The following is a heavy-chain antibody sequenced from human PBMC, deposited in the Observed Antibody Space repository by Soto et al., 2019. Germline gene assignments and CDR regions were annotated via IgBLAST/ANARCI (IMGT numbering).Heavy chain of an antibody. CDR1: GFTFSSYA. Sequence: GGSLRLSCAASGFTFSSYAMHWVRQAPGKGLEWVAVISYDGSNKYYADSVKGRFTISRDNSKNTLYLQMNSLRAEDTAVYYCATGLMTGDALDIWGQGTMVTVSS. CDR3: ATGLMTGDALDI. J-gene: IGHJ3*02. V-gene: IGHV3-30-3*01. CDR2: ISYDGSNK. D-gene: IGHD2-21*01.